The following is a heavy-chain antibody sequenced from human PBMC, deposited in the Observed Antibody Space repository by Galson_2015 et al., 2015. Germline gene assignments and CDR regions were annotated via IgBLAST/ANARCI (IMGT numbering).Heavy chain of an antibody. D-gene: IGHD4-23*01. Sequence: QSGAGVKKPGESLKISCKGSGYSFTSYWIGWVRQMPGKDLEWMGIVYPGDSDTSYSPPFQGQVTISADKSISTADLEWNSLKASAAALYDFAVRALGGPRRHHAFVLSGHGTMVTVSP. CDR3: AVRALGGPRRHHAFVL. CDR2: VYPGDSDT. J-gene: IGHJ3*01. V-gene: IGHV5-51*01. CDR1: GYSFTSYW.